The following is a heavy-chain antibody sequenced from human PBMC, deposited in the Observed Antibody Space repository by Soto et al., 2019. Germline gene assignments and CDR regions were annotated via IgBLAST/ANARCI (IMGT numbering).Heavy chain of an antibody. J-gene: IGHJ4*02. V-gene: IGHV4-34*01. Sequence: SETLSLTCAVYGGSFSGYYWSWIRQPPGKGLEWIGEINHSGNTNYNPSLQTRVTISVDKSKSQFSLKLNSVTAADSAVYFCARLEGLATISYYFDFWGPGALVTVS. CDR3: ARLEGLATISYYFDF. CDR1: GGSFSGYY. D-gene: IGHD3-9*01. CDR2: INHSGNT.